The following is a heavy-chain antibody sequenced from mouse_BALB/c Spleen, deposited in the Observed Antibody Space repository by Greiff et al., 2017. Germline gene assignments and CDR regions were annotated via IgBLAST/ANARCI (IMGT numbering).Heavy chain of an antibody. CDR3: ARGFTTVVKGFAY. Sequence: EVQGVESGGGLVKPGGSLKLSCAASGFTFSDYYMYWVRQTPEKRLEWVATISDGGSYTYYPDSVKGRFTISRDNAKNNLYLQMSSLKSEDTAMYYCARGFTTVVKGFAYWGQGTLVTVSA. CDR2: ISDGGSYT. J-gene: IGHJ3*01. CDR1: GFTFSDYY. V-gene: IGHV5-4*02. D-gene: IGHD1-1*01.